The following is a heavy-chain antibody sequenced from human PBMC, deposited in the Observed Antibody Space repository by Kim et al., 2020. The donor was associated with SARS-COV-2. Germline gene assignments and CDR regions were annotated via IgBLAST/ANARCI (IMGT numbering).Heavy chain of an antibody. Sequence: GGSLRLSCAASGFTFSDHYMDWVRQAPGKGLEWVGRTRNKANSYTTEYAASVKGRFTISRDDSKNSLYLQMNSLKTEDTAVYYCARGVVVVPAGAFDIWGQGTMVTVSS. CDR1: GFTFSDHY. CDR2: TRNKANSYTT. D-gene: IGHD2-2*01. J-gene: IGHJ3*02. CDR3: ARGVVVVPAGAFDI. V-gene: IGHV3-72*01.